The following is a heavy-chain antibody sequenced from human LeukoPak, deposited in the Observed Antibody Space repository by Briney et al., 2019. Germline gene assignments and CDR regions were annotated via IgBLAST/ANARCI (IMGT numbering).Heavy chain of an antibody. CDR3: ARIVVGGNTFDP. D-gene: IGHD2-15*01. V-gene: IGHV1-8*01. J-gene: IGHJ5*02. CDR2: MNPNSGNT. Sequence: ASVKVSCNSSGYTFTSYDINWVRQAPGQGLEWVGWMNPNSGNTGYAQKFQGRVTMTRNTSISTAYMELSSQRSEDTAVYYCARIVVGGNTFDPWGQGTLLTVPS. CDR1: GYTFTSYD.